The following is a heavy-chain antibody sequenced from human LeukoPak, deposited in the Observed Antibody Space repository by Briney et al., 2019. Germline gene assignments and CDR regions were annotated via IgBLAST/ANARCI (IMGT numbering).Heavy chain of an antibody. CDR1: GYTFTGYY. V-gene: IGHV1-8*03. J-gene: IGHJ6*03. CDR3: ARGQGYYYYMDV. CDR2: MNPNSGNT. Sequence: ASVKVSCKASGYTFTGYYIHWVRQAPGQGLEWMGWMNPNSGNTGYAQKFQGRVTITRNTSISTAYMELSSLRSEDTAVYYCARGQGYYYYMDVWGKGTTVTVSS.